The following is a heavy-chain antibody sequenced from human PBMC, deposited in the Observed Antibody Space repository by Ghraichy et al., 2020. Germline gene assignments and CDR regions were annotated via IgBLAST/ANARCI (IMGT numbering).Heavy chain of an antibody. CDR3: GRGSAVATAPEY. V-gene: IGHV3-66*01. D-gene: IGHD5-12*01. CDR2: IYTGGST. Sequence: GESLNISCAVSGVTVSSKFMSWVRQAPGKGLEWVSVIYTGGSTHYADSVKGRFTISRDNSKNMLYLQMESLRAEDTAVYYCGRGSAVATAPEYWGQGTLVPVSS. J-gene: IGHJ4*02. CDR1: GVTVSSKF.